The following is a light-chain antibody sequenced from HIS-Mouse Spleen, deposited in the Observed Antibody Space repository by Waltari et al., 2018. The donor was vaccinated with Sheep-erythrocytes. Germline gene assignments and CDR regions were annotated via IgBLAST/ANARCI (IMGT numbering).Light chain of an antibody. CDR3: CSYAGSYNHV. Sequence: QSALTQPLSVSGSPGQSVPISCTGTSSDFGGYNYVSWYQQHPGKAPKLMIYDVSKRPSGVPDRFSGSKSGNTASLTISGLQAEDEADYYCCSYAGSYNHVFATGTKVTVL. CDR1: SSDFGGYNY. CDR2: DVS. V-gene: IGLV2-11*01. J-gene: IGLJ1*01.